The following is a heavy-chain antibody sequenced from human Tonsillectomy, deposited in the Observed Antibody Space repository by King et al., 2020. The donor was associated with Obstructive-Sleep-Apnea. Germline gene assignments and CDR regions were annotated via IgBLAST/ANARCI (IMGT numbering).Heavy chain of an antibody. J-gene: IGHJ4*02. CDR1: GDSISNYY. V-gene: IGHV4-59*01. D-gene: IGHD3-22*01. CDR3: ASSPFIYDTVYFDY. CDR2: IYFSGST. Sequence: QLQESGPGLVKPSETLSLTCVFSGDSISNYYWSWIRQPPGKGLEWIGYIYFSGSTKYNPSLRSRVTISIDPSKKQFSLKLASVTAADTAVYYCASSPFIYDTVYFDYGGQGNLVTVSS.